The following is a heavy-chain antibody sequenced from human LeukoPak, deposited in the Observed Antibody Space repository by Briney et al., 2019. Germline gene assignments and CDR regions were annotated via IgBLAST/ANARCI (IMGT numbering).Heavy chain of an antibody. CDR1: GGSIRTYY. CDR3: ARGHHDSEYYNYMDV. D-gene: IGHD3-3*01. CDR2: IYYSGST. J-gene: IGHJ6*03. V-gene: IGHV4-59*01. Sequence: SETLSLTCTVSGGSIRTYYWSWIRQPPGKGLEWIGYIYYSGSTNYNPSLKSRVTISVDTSKNHFSLKLSSVTAADTAVYYCARGHHDSEYYNYMDVWGKGTTVTVSS.